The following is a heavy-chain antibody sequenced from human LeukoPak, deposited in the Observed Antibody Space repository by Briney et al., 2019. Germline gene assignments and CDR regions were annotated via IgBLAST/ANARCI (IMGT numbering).Heavy chain of an antibody. D-gene: IGHD5-24*01. CDR2: IWYDGSNK. Sequence: SGGSLRLSCAASGFTFSSYGMHWVRQAPGKGLEWVAVIWYDGSNKYYADSVKGRFTISRDNSKNTLYLQMNSLRAEDTAVYYCARDLKLSRISGAFDIWGQGTMVTVSS. CDR3: ARDLKLSRISGAFDI. CDR1: GFTFSSYG. J-gene: IGHJ3*02. V-gene: IGHV3-33*01.